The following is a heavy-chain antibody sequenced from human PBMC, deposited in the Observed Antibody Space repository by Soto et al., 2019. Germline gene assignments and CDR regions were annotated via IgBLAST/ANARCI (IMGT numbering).Heavy chain of an antibody. CDR1: GGSISSSSYY. Sequence: SETLSLTCTVSGGSISSSSYYWGWIRQPPGKGLEWIGSIYYSGSTYYNPSLKSRVTISVDTSKNQFSLKLSSVTAADTAVYYCARGSAAMLYYYYYGMDVWGQGTTVTVSS. CDR2: IYYSGST. CDR3: ARGSAAMLYYYYYGMDV. D-gene: IGHD2-2*01. V-gene: IGHV4-39*01. J-gene: IGHJ6*02.